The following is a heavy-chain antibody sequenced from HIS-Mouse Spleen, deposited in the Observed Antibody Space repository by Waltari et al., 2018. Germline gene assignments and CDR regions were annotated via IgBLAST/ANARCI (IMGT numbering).Heavy chain of an antibody. CDR2: IYYSGST. CDR3: AREIPYSSSLYDWYFDL. D-gene: IGHD6-13*01. V-gene: IGHV4-39*07. Sequence: QLQLQESGPGLVKPSETLSLTCTVSGGSISSSSYYLGWIRQPPGKGLEWFGSIYYSGSTYYNPSLKSRVTISVDTSKNQFSLKLSSVTAADTAVYYCAREIPYSSSLYDWYFDLWGRGTLVTVSS. J-gene: IGHJ2*01. CDR1: GGSISSSSYY.